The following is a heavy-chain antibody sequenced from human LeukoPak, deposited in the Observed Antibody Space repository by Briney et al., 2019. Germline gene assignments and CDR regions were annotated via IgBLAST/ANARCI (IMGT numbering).Heavy chain of an antibody. J-gene: IGHJ4*02. Sequence: PGGSLRLSCAASGFTFSSAMSWVRQAPGKGLDWVSVISASGDTTYYADSVKGRFTISRDNSKNTLYLQMNSLRAEDTAVYYCAKDAGRTFWGYSDYWGQGTLVPVSS. CDR2: ISASGDTT. CDR1: GFTFSSA. CDR3: AKDAGRTFWGYSDY. D-gene: IGHD1-1*01. V-gene: IGHV3-23*01.